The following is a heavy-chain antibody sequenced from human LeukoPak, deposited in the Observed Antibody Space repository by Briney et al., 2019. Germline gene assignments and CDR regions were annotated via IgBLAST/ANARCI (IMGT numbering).Heavy chain of an antibody. J-gene: IGHJ5*02. D-gene: IGHD1-14*01. CDR2: MHPNSGDT. V-gene: IGHV1-8*01. CDR1: GYTFSTYE. Sequence: ASVKVSCKTSGYTFSTYEINWVRQAAGQGLEWMGWMHPNSGDTDYAQKFQGRVTMTRDTSINTVYMELSSLRSEDTAFYYCMRGPRNDPWGQGTLVTVSS. CDR3: MRGPRNDP.